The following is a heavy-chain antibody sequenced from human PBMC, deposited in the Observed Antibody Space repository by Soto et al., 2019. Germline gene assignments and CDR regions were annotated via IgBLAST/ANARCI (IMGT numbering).Heavy chain of an antibody. V-gene: IGHV3-53*01. CDR1: GFSVSSNY. CDR2: IFSPGTT. D-gene: IGHD6-19*01. J-gene: IGHJ4*02. CDR3: VRDQGIPVTA. Sequence: PGGSLRLSCAASGFSVSSNYMSWVRQAPGKGLEWISVIFSPGTTHYVDSVKGRFTISRDNSKNTVYLQMNSLRAEDTAVYYCVRDQGIPVTAWGQGTLVTVSS.